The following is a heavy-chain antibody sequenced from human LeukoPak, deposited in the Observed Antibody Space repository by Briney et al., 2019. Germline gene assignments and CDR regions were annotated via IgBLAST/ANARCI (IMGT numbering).Heavy chain of an antibody. D-gene: IGHD3-22*01. V-gene: IGHV3-7*01. J-gene: IGHJ3*02. Sequence: PGGSLRLSCAASGFTFSSYWMSWVRQAPGKGLEWVANIKQDGSEKFYVDSVKGRFTISRDNAKNSLYLQMNSLRAEDTAVYYCARRKYYYDSSCYYQRIDAFDIWGQGTMVTVSS. CDR1: GFTFSSYW. CDR2: IKQDGSEK. CDR3: ARRKYYYDSSCYYQRIDAFDI.